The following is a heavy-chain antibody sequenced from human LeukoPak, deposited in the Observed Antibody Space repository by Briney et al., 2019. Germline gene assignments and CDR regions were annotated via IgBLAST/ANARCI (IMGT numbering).Heavy chain of an antibody. CDR3: ARAIAAAGNYYYYYGMDV. D-gene: IGHD6-13*01. J-gene: IGHJ6*02. V-gene: IGHV4-34*01. CDR2: INHSGST. CDR1: GGSFSGYY. Sequence: SETLSLTCAVYGGSFSGYYWSWIRQPPGKGLEWIGEINHSGSTNYNPSLKSRVTISVDTSKNQFSLKLSSVTAADTAVYYCARAIAAAGNYYYYYGMDVWGQGTTVTVSS.